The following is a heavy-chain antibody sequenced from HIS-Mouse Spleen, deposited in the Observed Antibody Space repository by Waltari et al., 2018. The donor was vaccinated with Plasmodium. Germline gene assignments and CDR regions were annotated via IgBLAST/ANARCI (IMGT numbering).Heavy chain of an antibody. CDR2: ISYDGSNK. V-gene: IGHV3-30*18. J-gene: IGHJ4*02. CDR1: GFTFSGYG. CDR3: AKAQGVINFDY. Sequence: QVQLVESGGGVVQPGRALRLSWADSGFTFSGYGMHWVRQAPGKGLEWVAVISYDGSNKYYADSVKGRFTISRDNSKNTLYLQMNSLRAEDTAVYYCAKAQGVINFDYWGQGTLVTVSS. D-gene: IGHD3-16*01.